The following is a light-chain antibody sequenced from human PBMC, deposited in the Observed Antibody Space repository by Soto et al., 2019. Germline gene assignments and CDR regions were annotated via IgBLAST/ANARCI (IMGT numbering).Light chain of an antibody. CDR2: AAS. V-gene: IGKV3-20*01. CDR1: QSVSSSY. CDR3: QQYSSSPPIT. J-gene: IGKJ5*01. Sequence: EIVLTQSPGTLSLSPGERATLSCRASQSVSSSYLAWHQQKPGHAPRLLIYAASNRATGIPDRFSGSGSGTDFTLTISRLEPEDFAVYYCQQYSSSPPITFGQGTRLEIK.